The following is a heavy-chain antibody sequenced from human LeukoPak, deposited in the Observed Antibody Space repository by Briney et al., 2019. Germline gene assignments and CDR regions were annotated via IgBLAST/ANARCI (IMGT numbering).Heavy chain of an antibody. V-gene: IGHV4-59*01. D-gene: IGHD3-22*01. CDR3: ARGSLGYDSSGYYYPFDY. CDR2: IYYSGST. Sequence: SETLSLTCTVSGGSISSYYWSWIRQPPGKGLEWIGYIYYSGSTNYNPSLKSRVTISVDTSKNQFSLKLSSVTAADTAVYYCARGSLGYDSSGYYYPFDYWGQGTLVTVSS. CDR1: GGSISSYY. J-gene: IGHJ4*02.